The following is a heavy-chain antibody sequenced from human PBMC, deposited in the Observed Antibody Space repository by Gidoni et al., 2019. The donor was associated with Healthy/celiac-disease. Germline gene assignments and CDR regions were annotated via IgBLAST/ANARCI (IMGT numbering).Heavy chain of an antibody. D-gene: IGHD3-10*01. CDR3: ARWGGPYYFDY. J-gene: IGHJ4*02. CDR1: RFTFSSYW. CDR2: IKQDGSEK. Sequence: EVQRVESGGGLVQPGGSLRLSCAASRFTFSSYWMSWVRQAPGKGLEWVANIKQDGSEKYYVDSVKGRFTISRDNAKNSLYLQMNSLRAEDTAVYYCARWGGPYYFDYWGQGTLVTVSS. V-gene: IGHV3-7*01.